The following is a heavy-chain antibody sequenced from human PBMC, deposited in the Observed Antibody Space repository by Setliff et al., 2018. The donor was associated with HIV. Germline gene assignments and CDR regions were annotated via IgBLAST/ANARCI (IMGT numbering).Heavy chain of an antibody. CDR3: ARVAFYGSGSYEDY. Sequence: ASVQVSCKASGYSFTSYGISWVRQAPGQGLEWMGWISAHNGNTNYAQKVQDRVTMTTDKSTRTAYMELRSLRSDDTAVYYCARVAFYGSGSYEDYWGQGTLVTV. CDR1: GYSFTSYG. D-gene: IGHD3-10*01. V-gene: IGHV1-18*01. CDR2: ISAHNGNT. J-gene: IGHJ4*02.